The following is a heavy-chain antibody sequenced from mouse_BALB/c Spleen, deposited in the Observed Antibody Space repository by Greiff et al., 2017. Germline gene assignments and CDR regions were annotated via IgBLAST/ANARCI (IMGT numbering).Heavy chain of an antibody. V-gene: IGHV2-2*02. D-gene: IGHD1-2*01. CDR2: IWSGGST. J-gene: IGHJ3*01. CDR3: ARKGAATTAFAY. CDR1: GFSLTSYG. Sequence: VKVVESGPGLVQPSQSLSITCTVSGFSLTSYGVHWVRQSPGKGLEWLGVIWSGGSTDYNAAFISRLSISKDNSKSQVFFKMNSLQANDTAIYYCARKGAATTAFAYWGQGTLVTVSA.